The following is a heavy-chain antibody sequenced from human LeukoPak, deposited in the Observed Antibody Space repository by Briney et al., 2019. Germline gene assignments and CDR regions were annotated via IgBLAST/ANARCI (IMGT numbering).Heavy chain of an antibody. D-gene: IGHD5-18*01. J-gene: IGHJ4*02. CDR2: ISGSGGTT. CDR3: AKGTMVTPFDY. Sequence: PGGSLRLSCAASGFTFSSYVMSWVRQAPGKGLDWVSVISGSGGTTYYADSVKGRFTISRDNSKNTLYLQMNSLRAEDTAVYYCAKGTMVTPFDYWGQGTLVTVSS. V-gene: IGHV3-23*01. CDR1: GFTFSSYV.